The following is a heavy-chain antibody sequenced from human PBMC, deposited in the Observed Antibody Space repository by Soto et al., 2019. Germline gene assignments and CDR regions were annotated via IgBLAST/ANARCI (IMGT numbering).Heavy chain of an antibody. CDR2: ISWNSGSI. V-gene: IGHV3-9*01. CDR3: AKNHYGDQLLQGGMDV. CDR1: GFTFDDYA. J-gene: IGHJ6*02. Sequence: EVQLVESGGGLVQPGRSLRLSCAASGFTFDDYAMHWVRQAPGKGLEWVSGISWNSGSIGYADSVKGRFTISRDNAKNSLYLQMNSLRAEDTALYYCAKNHYGDQLLQGGMDVWGQGTTVTVSS. D-gene: IGHD2-2*01.